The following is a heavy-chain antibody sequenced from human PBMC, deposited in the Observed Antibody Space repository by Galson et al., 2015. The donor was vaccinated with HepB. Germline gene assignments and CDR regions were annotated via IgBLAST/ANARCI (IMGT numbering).Heavy chain of an antibody. D-gene: IGHD4-23*01. CDR1: GFTFSDYY. V-gene: IGHV3-11*06. CDR2: ISSSSSYT. CDR3: ARTFYGGNSPPAI. J-gene: IGHJ3*02. Sequence: SLRLSCAASGFTFSDYYMSWIRQAPGKGLEWVSYISSSSSYTNYADSVKGRFTISRDNAKNSLYLQMNSLRAEDTAVYYCARTFYGGNSPPAIWGQGTMVTVSS.